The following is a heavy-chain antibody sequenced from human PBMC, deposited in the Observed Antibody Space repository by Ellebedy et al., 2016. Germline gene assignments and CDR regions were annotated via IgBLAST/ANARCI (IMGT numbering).Heavy chain of an antibody. CDR3: ARDARPGGGAGTYYFDY. CDR2: ISAYNGNT. Sequence: ASVKVSCXASGYTFTSYGISWVRQAPGQGLEWMGWISAYNGNTNYAQKLQGRVTMTTDTSTSTAYMELRSLRSDDTAVYYCARDARPGGGAGTYYFDYWGQGTLVTVSS. V-gene: IGHV1-18*01. D-gene: IGHD6-6*01. J-gene: IGHJ4*02. CDR1: GYTFTSYG.